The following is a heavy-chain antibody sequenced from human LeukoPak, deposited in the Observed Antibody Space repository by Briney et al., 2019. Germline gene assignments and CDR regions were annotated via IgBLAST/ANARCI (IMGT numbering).Heavy chain of an antibody. D-gene: IGHD3-22*01. CDR1: GGSISSYY. Sequence: SETLSLTCTVSGGSISSYYWSWIRQPPGKGLEWIGYIYYSGSTNYNPSLKSRVTISVDTSKNQFSLKLSSVTAADTAVYYCARAGHYYDSSGYYYLDYWGQGTLVTVSS. CDR3: ARAGHYYDSSGYYYLDY. J-gene: IGHJ4*02. V-gene: IGHV4-59*08. CDR2: IYYSGST.